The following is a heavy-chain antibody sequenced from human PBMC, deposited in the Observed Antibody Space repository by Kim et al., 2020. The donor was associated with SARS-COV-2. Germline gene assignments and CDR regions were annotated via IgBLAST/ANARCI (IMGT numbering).Heavy chain of an antibody. J-gene: IGHJ4*02. D-gene: IGHD3-3*01. CDR3: ARTFWSGYYPFDY. V-gene: IGHV1-69*01. Sequence: YAQKFQGRVTITADESTSTAYMELSSLRSEDTAVYYCARTFWSGYYPFDYWGQGTLVTVSS.